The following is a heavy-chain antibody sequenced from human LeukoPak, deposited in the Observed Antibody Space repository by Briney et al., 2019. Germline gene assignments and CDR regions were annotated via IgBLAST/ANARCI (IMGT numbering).Heavy chain of an antibody. J-gene: IGHJ4*02. CDR2: ISAYSGNT. V-gene: IGHV1-18*01. CDR3: ARDAVSTVTAGGIDY. D-gene: IGHD2-21*02. Sequence: ASVKVSCKASGYTFTNYGSSWVRQAPGQGLEWMAWISAYSGNTEYAQKMQGRVTMTTDTSTSTAYMELRNLISDDSTVYFCARDAVSTVTAGGIDYWGQGTLVTVSS. CDR1: GYTFTNYG.